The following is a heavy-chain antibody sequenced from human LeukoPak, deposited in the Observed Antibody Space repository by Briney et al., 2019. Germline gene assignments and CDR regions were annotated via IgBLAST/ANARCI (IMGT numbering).Heavy chain of an antibody. Sequence: GGSLRLSCAASGFTFDDYGMSWVRQAPGKGLEWVSGISWNSDSIGYADSVKGRFTISRDNAKNSLYLQMNSLRAEDTAVYYCARDPDGIAGPFDYWGQGTLVTVSS. CDR1: GFTFDDYG. CDR3: ARDPDGIAGPFDY. D-gene: IGHD6-13*01. J-gene: IGHJ4*02. CDR2: ISWNSDSI. V-gene: IGHV3-20*04.